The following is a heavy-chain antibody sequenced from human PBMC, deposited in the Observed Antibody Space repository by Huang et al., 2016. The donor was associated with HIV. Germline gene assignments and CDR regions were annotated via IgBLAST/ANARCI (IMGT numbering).Heavy chain of an antibody. D-gene: IGHD6-13*01. V-gene: IGHV4-39*01. CDR2: VYQSGMT. CDR3: ASQHIGAAATWF. CDR1: GDFISSTNYY. Sequence: QLQLQESGPGQVKPSETLSLTCLFSGDFISSTNYYWGWIRQAPGKGLGWVGSVYQSGMTISNPSRKSRVTLSVDTSRNQFSLRLNSVTAADTAVYYCASQHIGAAATWFWGRGTQVAVSS. J-gene: IGHJ4*02.